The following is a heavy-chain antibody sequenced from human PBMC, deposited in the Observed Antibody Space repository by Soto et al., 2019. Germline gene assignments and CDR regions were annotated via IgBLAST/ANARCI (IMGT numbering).Heavy chain of an antibody. CDR3: AREDDSSGYQLVG. D-gene: IGHD3-22*01. CDR1: GYTFTNYY. V-gene: IGHV1-46*01. Sequence: QVQLVQSGAEVKKPGASVKVSCKASGYTFTNYYMHWLRQAPGQGLEWIGIIKPSGGSTSYAQNFQGSVTMTRDTSTTTVYMELSSLRSEDTAVYYCAREDDSSGYQLVGWGQGTLVTVSS. CDR2: IKPSGGST. J-gene: IGHJ4*02.